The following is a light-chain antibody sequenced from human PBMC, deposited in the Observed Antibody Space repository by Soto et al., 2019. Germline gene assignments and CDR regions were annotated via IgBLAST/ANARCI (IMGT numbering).Light chain of an antibody. CDR2: VGS. J-gene: IGLJ1*01. CDR1: SSDVGSYNL. CDR3: CSYAGSSTHYV. Sequence: QSALTQPASVSGSPGQSITISCTGTSSDVGSYNLVSWYQQHPGKAPKLMIYVGSKRPSGVSNRFSGSKSGNTASLTISGLQAEDEADYYCCSYAGSSTHYVFGTGTKVTVL. V-gene: IGLV2-23*01.